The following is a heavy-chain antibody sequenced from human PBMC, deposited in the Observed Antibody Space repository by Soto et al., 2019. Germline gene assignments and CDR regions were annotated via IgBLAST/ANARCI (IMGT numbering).Heavy chain of an antibody. J-gene: IGHJ3*02. CDR1: GYTFTSYD. Sequence: ASVQVSCKASGYTFTSYDINWVRQATGQGLEWMGWMNPNSGNTGYAQKFQGRVTMTRNTSISTAYMELSSLRSEDTAVYYCARGDYGDSDDAFDIWGQGTMVTVSS. CDR3: ARGDYGDSDDAFDI. V-gene: IGHV1-8*01. CDR2: MNPNSGNT. D-gene: IGHD4-17*01.